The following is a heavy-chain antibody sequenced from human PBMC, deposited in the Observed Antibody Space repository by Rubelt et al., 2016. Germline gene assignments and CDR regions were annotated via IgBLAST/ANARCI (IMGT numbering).Heavy chain of an antibody. Sequence: QLHLQESGPGLVQPSETLSLTCTVFGDSISNDNYYWGWVRQSPGRGLEWIATVFYNGAIKDNPSLRSRLSLSVDTSKNLFSLNLRSVTAADTAVYYCARDRGRTPFDYWGQGILVTVPS. D-gene: IGHD1-14*01. CDR2: VFYNGAI. J-gene: IGHJ4*02. V-gene: IGHV4-39*07. CDR3: ARDRGRTPFDY. CDR1: GDSISNDNYY.